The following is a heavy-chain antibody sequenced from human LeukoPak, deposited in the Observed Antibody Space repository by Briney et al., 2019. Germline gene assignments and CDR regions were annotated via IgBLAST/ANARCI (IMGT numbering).Heavy chain of an antibody. CDR1: GFTFSLYW. J-gene: IGHJ3*02. CDR2: IKQDGSEE. CDR3: ARGGGI. Sequence: GGSLRLSCVVSGFTFSLYWMNWVRQPPGKGLEWVANIKQDGSEEYYVDSVKGRFTISRDNAKNSLYLQMNSLRVEDTAVYYCARGGGIWGQGTMVTVSS. D-gene: IGHD2-15*01. V-gene: IGHV3-7*01.